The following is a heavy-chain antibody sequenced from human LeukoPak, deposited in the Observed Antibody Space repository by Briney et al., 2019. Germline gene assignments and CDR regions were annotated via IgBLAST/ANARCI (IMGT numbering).Heavy chain of an antibody. CDR3: ARGHLEYYDILTGFDY. J-gene: IGHJ4*02. V-gene: IGHV1-2*02. D-gene: IGHD3-9*01. Sequence: GASVKVSCKASGYTFTGYYMHWVRQAPGQGLEWMGWINPNSGGTNYAQKFQRRVTMTRDTSISTAYMELSRLRSDDTAVYYCARGHLEYYDILTGFDYWGQGTLVTVSS. CDR1: GYTFTGYY. CDR2: INPNSGGT.